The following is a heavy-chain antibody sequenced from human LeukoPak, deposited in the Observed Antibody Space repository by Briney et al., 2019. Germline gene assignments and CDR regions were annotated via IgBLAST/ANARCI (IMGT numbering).Heavy chain of an antibody. Sequence: GASVKVSCKASGYTFTSYGISWVRQAPGQGLEWMGWISTYNGNTNYAQKFQGRVTITADKSTSTAYMKLSSLRSEDTDVYYCARGSPKGGYYYDSSGYPTRIYYFDYWGQGTLVTVSS. CDR1: GYTFTSYG. V-gene: IGHV1-18*01. J-gene: IGHJ4*02. CDR3: ARGSPKGGYYYDSSGYPTRIYYFDY. CDR2: ISTYNGNT. D-gene: IGHD3-22*01.